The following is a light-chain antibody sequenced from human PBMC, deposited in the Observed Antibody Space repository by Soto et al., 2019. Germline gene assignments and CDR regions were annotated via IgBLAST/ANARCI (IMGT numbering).Light chain of an antibody. Sequence: HSALTQPASVSGSPGQSITISCTGTSSDVGGYNYVSWYQQHPGKAPKLMIYEVSNRPSGVSNRFSGSKSGNTASLTISGLQAEDEADYYCSSYTSSSTLRVFGTGTTLTVL. J-gene: IGLJ1*01. CDR2: EVS. CDR3: SSYTSSSTLRV. V-gene: IGLV2-14*01. CDR1: SSDVGGYNY.